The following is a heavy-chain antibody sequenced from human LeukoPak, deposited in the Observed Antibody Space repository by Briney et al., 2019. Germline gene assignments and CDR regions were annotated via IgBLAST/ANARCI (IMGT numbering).Heavy chain of an antibody. CDR2: ISGSGGST. J-gene: IGHJ6*03. Sequence: AGGSLRLSCAASGFTFSSYAMSWVRQAPGKGLEWVSAISGSGGSTYYADSVKGRFTISRGNSKNTLYLQMNSLRAEDTAVYYCAKPMTGAYYYYMDVWGKGTTVTVSS. V-gene: IGHV3-23*01. CDR1: GFTFSSYA. D-gene: IGHD3-9*01. CDR3: AKPMTGAYYYYMDV.